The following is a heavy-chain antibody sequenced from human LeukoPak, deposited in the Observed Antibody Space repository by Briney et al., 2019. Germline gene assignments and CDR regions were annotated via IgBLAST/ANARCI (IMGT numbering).Heavy chain of an antibody. Sequence: GGSLRLSCAASGFTFSNYAMSWVRQAPGKGLEWVSAISGSGGTTYYADSVRGRFSISRDNSDNTLFLQMNSLRAEDTAVYYCAKRSASGYTSGWDWYFDLWGRGTLVTVSS. CDR2: ISGSGGTT. CDR3: AKRSASGYTSGWDWYFDL. D-gene: IGHD6-25*01. J-gene: IGHJ2*01. V-gene: IGHV3-23*01. CDR1: GFTFSNYA.